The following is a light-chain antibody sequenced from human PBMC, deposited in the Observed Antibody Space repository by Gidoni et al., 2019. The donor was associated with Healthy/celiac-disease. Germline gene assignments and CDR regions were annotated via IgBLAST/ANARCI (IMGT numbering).Light chain of an antibody. CDR1: QSVSSN. CDR2: GAS. V-gene: IGKV3-15*01. Sequence: EIGMTQSPATLSVSPGERATLSCRASQSVSSNLAWYQQKPGQAPRLRIYGASTRATGIPARFSGSGSGTEFTLTISSLQSEDFAVYYCQQYNNWPWTFGQGTKVEIK. J-gene: IGKJ1*01. CDR3: QQYNNWPWT.